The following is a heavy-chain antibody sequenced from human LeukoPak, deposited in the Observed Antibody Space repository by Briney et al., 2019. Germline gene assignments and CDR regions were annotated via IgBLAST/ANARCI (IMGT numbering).Heavy chain of an antibody. Sequence: GGSLRPSCAASGFTFSSDDMHWVRQATGQGLEWVSAIGTAGDTYYPGSVKGRFTISRENAKNSLYLQMNSLRAGDTAVYYCARGAVPAAIGGLVDYWGQGTLVTVSS. CDR3: ARGAVPAAIGGLVDY. V-gene: IGHV3-13*01. D-gene: IGHD2-2*01. J-gene: IGHJ4*02. CDR1: GFTFSSDD. CDR2: IGTAGDT.